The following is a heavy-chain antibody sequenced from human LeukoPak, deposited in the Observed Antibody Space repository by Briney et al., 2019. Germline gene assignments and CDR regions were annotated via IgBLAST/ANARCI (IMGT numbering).Heavy chain of an antibody. CDR1: GFTFSSYW. CDR3: ARTTYGDYGY. D-gene: IGHD4-17*01. CDR2: INQDGSDK. J-gene: IGHJ4*02. V-gene: IGHV3-7*01. Sequence: PGGSLRLSCAASGFTFSSYWMTWVRQAPGKGLEWVASINQDGSDKYYVDSVKGRFTISRDNAKNSLFLQMNSLRAEDTAVYYCARTTYGDYGYWDQGTLVTVSS.